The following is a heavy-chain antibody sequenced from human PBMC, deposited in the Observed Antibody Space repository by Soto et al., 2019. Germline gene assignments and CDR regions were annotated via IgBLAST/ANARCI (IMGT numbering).Heavy chain of an antibody. CDR1: GFTFSSYA. D-gene: IGHD1-26*01. J-gene: IGHJ4*02. V-gene: IGHV3-23*01. CDR2: ISGSGDST. CDR3: ARRGRGSYYDY. Sequence: EVQLLESGGGLVQPGGSLRLSCAASGFTFSSYAMRWVRQAPVKGLEWVSAISGSGDSTYYADSVKGRFTISRDNSKNTLYVQMNSLRAEDTAVYYCARRGRGSYYDYWGQGTVVPVSS.